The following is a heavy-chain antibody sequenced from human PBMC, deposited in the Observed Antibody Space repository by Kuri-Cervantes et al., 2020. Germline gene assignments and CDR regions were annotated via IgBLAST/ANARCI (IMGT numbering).Heavy chain of an antibody. J-gene: IGHJ6*02. D-gene: IGHD3-9*01. CDR1: GYTFSGNY. Sequence: ASVKVSCKASGYTFSGNYMHWVRQAPGQGLEWMGIINPSGGSTSYAQKFQGRVTMTRDTSTSTVYMELSSLRSEDTAVYYCASSLRYFDWLPTTYGMDVWGQGTTVTVSS. CDR3: ASSLRYFDWLPTTYGMDV. CDR2: INPSGGST. V-gene: IGHV1-46*01.